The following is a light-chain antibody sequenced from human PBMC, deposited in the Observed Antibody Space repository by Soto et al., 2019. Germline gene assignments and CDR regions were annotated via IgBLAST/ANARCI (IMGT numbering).Light chain of an antibody. CDR2: SNN. J-gene: IGLJ2*01. CDR3: AAWDDSLNGLV. CDR1: SSNIGSNT. Sequence: QSVLTQPPSASGTPGQRVTISCSGSSSNIGSNTVNWYQQLPGTAPKLLIYSNNQRPSGVPDRFSGSKSGTSASLASSGLQSEDEADYDCAAWDDSLNGLVFGGGTKLTVL. V-gene: IGLV1-44*01.